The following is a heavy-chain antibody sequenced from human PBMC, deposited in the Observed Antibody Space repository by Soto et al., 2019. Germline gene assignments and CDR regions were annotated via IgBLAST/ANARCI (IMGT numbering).Heavy chain of an antibody. CDR3: AKRGSGSYYGY. CDR2: I. V-gene: IGHV3-23*01. D-gene: IGHD3-10*01. CDR1: GFTFSSYA. Sequence: EVQLLESGGGLVQPGGSLRLSCAASGFTFSSYAMRWVRQAPGKGLEWVSAIKGRFTISRANSKNTLYLQMNSLRAEDTAVYYCAKRGSGSYYGYWGQGTMVTVSS. J-gene: IGHJ4*02.